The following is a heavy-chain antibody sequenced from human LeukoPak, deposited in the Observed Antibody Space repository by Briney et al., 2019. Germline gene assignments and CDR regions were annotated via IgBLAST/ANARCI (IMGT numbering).Heavy chain of an antibody. CDR1: GGSISSGSYY. Sequence: SQTLSLTCTVSGGSISSGSYYWSWIQQPAGKGLEWIGRIYTSGSTNYNPSLKSRVTISVDTSKNQFSLKLSSVTAADTAVYYCARTIGYCSGGSCFQDYYYYGMDVWGQGTTVTVSS. V-gene: IGHV4-61*02. J-gene: IGHJ6*02. CDR3: ARTIGYCSGGSCFQDYYYYGMDV. CDR2: IYTSGST. D-gene: IGHD2-15*01.